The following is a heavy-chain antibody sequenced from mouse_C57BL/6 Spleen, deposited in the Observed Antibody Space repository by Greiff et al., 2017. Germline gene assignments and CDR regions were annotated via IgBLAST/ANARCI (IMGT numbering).Heavy chain of an antibody. Sequence: EVHLVESGEGLVKPGGSLKLSCAASGFTFSSYAMSWVRQTPEKRLEWVAYISRGVDYIYYADSVKGRFTISRDNARNTLYLQMSSLKSEDTAMYYCTREGSYAMDYWGQGTSVTVSS. CDR3: TREGSYAMDY. J-gene: IGHJ4*01. V-gene: IGHV5-9-1*02. CDR1: GFTFSSYA. CDR2: ISRGVDYI.